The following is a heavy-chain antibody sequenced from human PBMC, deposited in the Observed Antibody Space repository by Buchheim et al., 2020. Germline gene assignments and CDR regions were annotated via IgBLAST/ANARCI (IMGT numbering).Heavy chain of an antibody. CDR2: ISYDGSNK. V-gene: IGHV3-30*18. CDR1: GFTFSSYG. CDR3: AKDEPIFGVVIISYYGMDV. J-gene: IGHJ6*02. Sequence: QVQLVESGGGVVQPGRSLRLSCAASGFTFSSYGMHWVRQAPGKGLEWVAVISYDGSNKYYADSVKGRFTISRDNSKKTLYLQMNSLRAEDTAVYYCAKDEPIFGVVIISYYGMDVWGQGTT. D-gene: IGHD3-3*01.